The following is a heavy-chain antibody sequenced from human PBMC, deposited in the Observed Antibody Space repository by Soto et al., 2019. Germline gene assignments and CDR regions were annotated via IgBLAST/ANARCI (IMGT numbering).Heavy chain of an antibody. Sequence: QVQLVESGGGVVQPGRSLRLSCAASGFTFSSYGMHWVRQAPGKGLEWVAVISYDGRNKYFTDSVKGRFTISRDNSKNPPYLQINSMRAEDTAVYYCANAMQQLATFDYWGQGTLVTVSS. CDR1: GFTFSSYG. J-gene: IGHJ4*02. CDR3: ANAMQQLATFDY. CDR2: ISYDGRNK. D-gene: IGHD6-13*01. V-gene: IGHV3-30*18.